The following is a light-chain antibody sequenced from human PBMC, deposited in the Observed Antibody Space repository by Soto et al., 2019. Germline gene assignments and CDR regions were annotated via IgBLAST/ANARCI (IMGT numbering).Light chain of an antibody. CDR3: GLFTSSATWV. CDR2: DVI. Sequence: QSALTQPASVSGSPGQSITISCTGTSSDVGGYDYVSWYQLAPGTAPKLLISDVINRPSGVPDRFSGSRSGNTPSLTISGLQAEDEADYYCGLFTSSATWVFGGGTKLTVL. CDR1: SSDVGGYDY. J-gene: IGLJ3*02. V-gene: IGLV2-18*01.